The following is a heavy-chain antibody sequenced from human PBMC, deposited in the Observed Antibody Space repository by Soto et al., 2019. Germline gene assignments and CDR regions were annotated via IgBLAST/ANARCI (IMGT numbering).Heavy chain of an antibody. CDR3: ARGLTVVRGVIISTYYYYHGMDV. V-gene: IGHV3-7*03. Sequence: LRLSCAASGFTFSSHWMSWVRQAPGKGLEWVANIKQDGSEKYYVDSVKGRFTTSRDNAKNSLYLQMNSLRAEDTAVYYCARGLTVVRGVIISTYYYYHGMDVWVQGTTVTVSS. CDR1: GFTFSSHW. CDR2: IKQDGSEK. J-gene: IGHJ6*02. D-gene: IGHD3-10*01.